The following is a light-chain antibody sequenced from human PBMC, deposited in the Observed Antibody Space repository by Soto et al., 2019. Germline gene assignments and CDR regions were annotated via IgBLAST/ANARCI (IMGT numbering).Light chain of an antibody. CDR3: QQCYSYPLT. J-gene: IGKJ3*01. Sequence: DIQMTQSPSTLSGSVGDRVTITCRASQTISSWLAWYQQKPGKAPKLLIYKSSILESGVPSRFSGSGSGTEFTPTISSLQPDDFATYYCQQCYSYPLTFGPGTKVDIK. CDR1: QTISSW. CDR2: KSS. V-gene: IGKV1-5*03.